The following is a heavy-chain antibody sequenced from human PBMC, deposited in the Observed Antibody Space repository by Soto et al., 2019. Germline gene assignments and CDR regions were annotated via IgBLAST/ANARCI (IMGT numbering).Heavy chain of an antibody. J-gene: IGHJ4*02. V-gene: IGHV1-18*01. CDR1: GYTFTSYG. D-gene: IGHD3-3*01. CDR2: ISAYNGNT. Sequence: ASVKVSCKASGYTFTSYGISWVRQAPGQGLEWMGWISAYNGNTNYAQKLQGRVTMTTDTSTSTAYMERRSLRSDDTAVYYCARDVLRFWEWSPGGDLGYWGQGTLVTVSS. CDR3: ARDVLRFWEWSPGGDLGY.